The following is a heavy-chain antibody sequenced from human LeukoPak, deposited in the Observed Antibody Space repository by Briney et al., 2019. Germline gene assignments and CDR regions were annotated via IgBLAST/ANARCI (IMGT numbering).Heavy chain of an antibody. J-gene: IGHJ3*02. V-gene: IGHV1-8*03. D-gene: IGHD3-22*01. CDR1: GYTFTSYD. Sequence: ALVKVSCKASGYTFTSYDINWVRQATGQGLEWMGWMNPNSGNTGYAQKFQGRVTITRNTSISTAYMELSSLRSEDTAVYYCARGLNYYDSSGYYESPYAFDIWGQGTMVTVSS. CDR2: MNPNSGNT. CDR3: ARGLNYYDSSGYYESPYAFDI.